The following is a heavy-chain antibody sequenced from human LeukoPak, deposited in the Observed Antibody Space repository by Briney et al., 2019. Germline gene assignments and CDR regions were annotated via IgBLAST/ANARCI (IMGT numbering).Heavy chain of an antibody. CDR2: IKSNGRTT. CDR3: ATEGSLDVTYSFFDN. V-gene: IGHV3-74*01. D-gene: IGHD1-26*01. Sequence: LAGGSLRLSCAASGFTFSNYCMHWVRQAPGKGLVWVSIIKSNGRTTTYADSVKGRLTISRDNAKNTLYLQMNSLKVKDTSVYYCATEGSLDVTYSFFDNWGQGTLITVSS. J-gene: IGHJ4*02. CDR1: GFTFSNYC.